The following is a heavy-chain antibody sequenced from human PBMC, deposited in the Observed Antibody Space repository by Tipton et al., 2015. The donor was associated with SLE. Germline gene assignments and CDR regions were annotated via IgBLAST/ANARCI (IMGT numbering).Heavy chain of an antibody. Sequence: TLSLTCTVSGDSISSSAYYWGWVRQPPGKGLEWIGTIFYSGSTYYNPSLESRVTISVDTSKNQFSLKLSSVTAADTAVYYCARASTPHSYDCSGFYLSFYFDYWGQGTQVTVSS. CDR1: GDSISSSAYY. D-gene: IGHD3-22*01. V-gene: IGHV4-39*07. J-gene: IGHJ4*02. CDR2: IFYSGST. CDR3: ARASTPHSYDCSGFYLSFYFDY.